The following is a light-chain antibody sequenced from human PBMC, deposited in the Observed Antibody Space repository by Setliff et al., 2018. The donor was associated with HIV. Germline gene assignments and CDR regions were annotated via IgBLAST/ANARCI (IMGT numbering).Light chain of an antibody. CDR1: DSNIGINT. CDR3: APWDDSLNGVV. CDR2: SND. J-gene: IGLJ2*01. Sequence: QTALTQQPSASGTPGQRVTISCSGSDSNIGINTVNWYQQLPGTAPKLLIYSNDQRPSGVPDRFSGSKSGTSASLAISGLQSEDEADYYCAPWDDSLNGVVFGGGTKVTVL. V-gene: IGLV1-44*01.